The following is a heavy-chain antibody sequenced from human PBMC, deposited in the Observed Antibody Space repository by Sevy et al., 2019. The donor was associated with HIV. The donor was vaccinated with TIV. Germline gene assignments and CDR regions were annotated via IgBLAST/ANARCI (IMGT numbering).Heavy chain of an antibody. J-gene: IGHJ6*02. D-gene: IGHD3-3*01. V-gene: IGHV3-21*01. CDR2: ISSSSSYI. Sequence: GGSLRLSCAASGITFTIYTMNWVRQAPGKGLEWVSSISSSSSYIYYADSVKGRFTISRDNAKSSLYLQMNSLRAEDTAMYYCTRDKTILEGRYGMDVWGQGTTVTVSS. CDR1: GITFTIYT. CDR3: TRDKTILEGRYGMDV.